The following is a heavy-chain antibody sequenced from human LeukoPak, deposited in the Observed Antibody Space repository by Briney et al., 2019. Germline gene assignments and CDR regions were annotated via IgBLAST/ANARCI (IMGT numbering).Heavy chain of an antibody. CDR3: ARERSLRGNYYGMDV. J-gene: IGHJ6*02. CDR2: IYTSGST. Sequence: PSETLSLTCTVSGGSISSYYWGWIRQPAGKGLEWIGRIYTSGSTNYNPSLKSRVTMSVDTSKNQFSLKLSSVTAADTAVYYCARERSLRGNYYGMDVWGQGTTVTVSS. CDR1: GGSISSYY. V-gene: IGHV4-4*07. D-gene: IGHD2-15*01.